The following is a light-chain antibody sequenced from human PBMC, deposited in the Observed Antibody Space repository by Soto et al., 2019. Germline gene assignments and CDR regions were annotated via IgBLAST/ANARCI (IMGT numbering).Light chain of an antibody. Sequence: EIVLTQSPGTLSLSPGERATLSCRASQSGSNNYLAWYQQKPGQSPRLLIYDASNRATGIPARFSGSGSGTDFTLTISGLEPEDFAVYYCQQRSSWPLTFGGGTKVELK. J-gene: IGKJ4*01. CDR2: DAS. CDR1: QSGSNNY. V-gene: IGKV3D-20*02. CDR3: QQRSSWPLT.